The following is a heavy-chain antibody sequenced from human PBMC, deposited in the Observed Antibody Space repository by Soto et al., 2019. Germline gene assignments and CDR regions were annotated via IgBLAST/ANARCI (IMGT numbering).Heavy chain of an antibody. D-gene: IGHD2-2*01. V-gene: IGHV1-69*12. Sequence: QVQLVQSGAEVKKPGSSVKVSCKASGGTFSSYAISWVRQAPGQGLEWMGGIIPIFGTANYAQKFQGRVTIAADGSTSTAYMELSSLRSEATAVYYCASALVPAADGVLWYGEHFDYWGQGTLVTVSS. CDR3: ASALVPAADGVLWYGEHFDY. J-gene: IGHJ4*02. CDR1: GGTFSSYA. CDR2: IIPIFGTA.